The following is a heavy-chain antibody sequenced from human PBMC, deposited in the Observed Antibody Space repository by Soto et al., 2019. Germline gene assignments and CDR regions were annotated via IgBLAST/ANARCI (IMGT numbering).Heavy chain of an antibody. J-gene: IGHJ6*02. CDR2: INHSGST. CDR1: GGSFSGYY. Sequence: SETLSLTCAVYGGSFSGYYWSWIRQPPGKGLEWIGEINHSGSTNYNPSLKSRVTISVDTSKNQFSLKLSSVTAADTAVYYCARGLDGMDVWGQGTTVTVSS. CDR3: ARGLDGMDV. V-gene: IGHV4-34*01.